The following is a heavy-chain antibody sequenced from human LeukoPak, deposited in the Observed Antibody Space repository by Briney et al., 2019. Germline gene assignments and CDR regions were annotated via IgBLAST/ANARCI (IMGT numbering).Heavy chain of an antibody. V-gene: IGHV1-46*01. D-gene: IGHD3-22*01. CDR2: TNPSGGST. CDR3: ARDGDYYDSSGSLDS. J-gene: IGHJ4*02. CDR1: GYTFTSYY. Sequence: ASVKVSCKASGYTFTSYYIHWVRQAPGQGLEWMGITNPSGGSTSYAQKFQGRVTMTRDTSTSTVYMELSSLRSEDTAVYYCARDGDYYDSSGSLDSWGQGTLVTVSS.